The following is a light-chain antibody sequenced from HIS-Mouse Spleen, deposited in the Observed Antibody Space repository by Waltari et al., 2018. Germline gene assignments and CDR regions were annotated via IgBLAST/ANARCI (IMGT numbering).Light chain of an antibody. J-gene: IGKJ3*01. CDR3: QQYYSYRFT. CDR1: QGISSY. Sequence: AIRMTQSPSSFSASTGDRVTIPCRASQGISSYLAWYQKKPGKAPKLLIYAASTLQSGVQSRFSGSGSGTDFTLTISCLQSEDFATYYCQQYYSYRFTFGPGTKVDIK. V-gene: IGKV1-8*01. CDR2: AAS.